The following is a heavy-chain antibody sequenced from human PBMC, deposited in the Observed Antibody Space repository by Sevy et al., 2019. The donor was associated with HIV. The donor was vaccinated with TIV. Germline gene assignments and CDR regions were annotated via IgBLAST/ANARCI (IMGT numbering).Heavy chain of an antibody. CDR2: IYPDDSET. Sequence: GESLKISCEGSGYSFTSHWIGWVRHMPGKGLEWRGIIYPDDSETRYSPSFHGQVTFSADKSISTAYLQWSSLKASDTAMYYCATSRSGYFDSSGYYIYWGQGTMVTVSS. V-gene: IGHV5-51*01. D-gene: IGHD3-22*01. CDR3: ATSRSGYFDSSGYYIY. J-gene: IGHJ4*02. CDR1: GYSFTSHW.